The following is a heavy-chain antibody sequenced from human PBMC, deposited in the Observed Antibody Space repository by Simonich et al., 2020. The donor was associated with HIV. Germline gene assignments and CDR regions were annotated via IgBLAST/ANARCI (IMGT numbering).Heavy chain of an antibody. Sequence: QVQLQQWGAGLLKPSETLSLTCAVYGGSFSGYYWSWIRQPPGKGLAWIGEINHSGSTNYNPSLKSRVTISVDTSKNQFSLKLSSVTAADTAVYSCARGIPRNYYYFYYMDVWGKGTTVIVSS. J-gene: IGHJ6*03. CDR1: GGSFSGYY. CDR3: ARGIPRNYYYFYYMDV. CDR2: INHSGST. D-gene: IGHD1-1*01. V-gene: IGHV4-34*01.